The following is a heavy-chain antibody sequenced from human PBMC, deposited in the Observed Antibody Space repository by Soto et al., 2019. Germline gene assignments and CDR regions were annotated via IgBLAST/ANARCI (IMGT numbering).Heavy chain of an antibody. CDR3: ARDRIAVAGTLDY. V-gene: IGHV1-69*13. J-gene: IGHJ4*02. CDR2: IIPIFGTA. CDR1: GGTFSSYA. D-gene: IGHD6-19*01. Sequence: GASVKVSCKASGGTFSSYAISWGRQAPGQGLEWMGGIIPIFGTANYAQKFQGRVTITADESTSTAYMELSSLRSEDTAVYYCARDRIAVAGTLDYWGQGTLVTVSS.